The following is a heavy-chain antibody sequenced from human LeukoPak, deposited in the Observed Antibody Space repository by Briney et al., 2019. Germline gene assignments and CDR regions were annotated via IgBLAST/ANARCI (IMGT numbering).Heavy chain of an antibody. J-gene: IGHJ3*02. CDR1: GFTLSEYW. Sequence: GSLSLSCAASGFTLSEYWMSWVRQAPGKGLEWIGSIYHSGSTYYNPSLKSRVTISVDTSKNQFSLKLSSVTAADTAVYYCATTYYYDSSGVFDIWGQGTMVTVSS. CDR3: ATTYYYDSSGVFDI. CDR2: IYHSGST. D-gene: IGHD3-22*01. V-gene: IGHV4-38-2*01.